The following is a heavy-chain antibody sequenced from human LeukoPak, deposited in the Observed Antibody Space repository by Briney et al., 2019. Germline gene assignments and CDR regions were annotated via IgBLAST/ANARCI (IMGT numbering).Heavy chain of an antibody. CDR2: IKQDGSEK. D-gene: IGHD6-6*01. J-gene: IGHJ6*03. V-gene: IGHV3-7*01. CDR3: ARDGSSSRGYYYYYMDV. CDR1: GFTFSSYW. Sequence: GGSLRLSCAASGFTFSSYWMSWVRQAPGKGLEWVANIKQDGSEKYYVDSVKGRFTISRDNAKNSLYLQMNSLRAEDTAVYYCARDGSSSRGYYYYYMDVWGKGTTVTVSS.